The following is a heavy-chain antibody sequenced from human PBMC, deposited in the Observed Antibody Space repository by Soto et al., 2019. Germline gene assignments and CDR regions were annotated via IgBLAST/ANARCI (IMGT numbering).Heavy chain of an antibody. Sequence: SETLSLTCTVSGGSISSGDYYWSWIRQPPGKGLEWIGYIYYSGSTYYNPSLKSRVTISVDTSKNQFSLKLSSVTAADTAVYYGASGTYSSSWVDPWGQGTLVTVSS. V-gene: IGHV4-30-4*01. J-gene: IGHJ5*02. CDR3: ASGTYSSSWVDP. D-gene: IGHD6-6*01. CDR2: IYYSGST. CDR1: GGSISSGDYY.